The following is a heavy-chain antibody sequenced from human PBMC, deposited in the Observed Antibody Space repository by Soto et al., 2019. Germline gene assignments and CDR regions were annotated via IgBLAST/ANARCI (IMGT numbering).Heavy chain of an antibody. CDR2: VYHSGST. Sequence: QVQLQESGPGLVKPSQTLSLTCTVSGDSISSADYYWSWIRQPPGQGLEWIGYVYHSGSTYYNPSLKGRVTMSIDPPKNQFSLKLSSVTAADTAVYYCARDLSPPLFDYWGQGTLVTVSS. J-gene: IGHJ4*02. CDR1: GDSISSADYY. CDR3: ARDLSPPLFDY. V-gene: IGHV4-30-4*01.